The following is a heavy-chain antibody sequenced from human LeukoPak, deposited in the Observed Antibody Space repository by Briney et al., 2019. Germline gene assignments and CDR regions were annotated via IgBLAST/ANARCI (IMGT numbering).Heavy chain of an antibody. CDR3: AREREVVPAAMDAFDI. D-gene: IGHD2-2*01. Sequence: ASVKVPCKVSGYTLTELSMHWVRQAPGKGLEWMGGFDPEDGETIYAQKFQGRVTMTEDTSTDTAYMELSSLRCEDTAVYYCAREREVVPAAMDAFDICGQGTMVTVSS. V-gene: IGHV1-24*01. J-gene: IGHJ3*02. CDR2: FDPEDGET. CDR1: GYTLTELS.